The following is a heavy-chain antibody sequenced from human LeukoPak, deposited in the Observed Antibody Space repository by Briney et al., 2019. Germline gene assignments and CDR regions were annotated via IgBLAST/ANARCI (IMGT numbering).Heavy chain of an antibody. D-gene: IGHD3-9*01. CDR3: ARGEVLRYFDWLFANWFDP. CDR1: GGTFSSYA. Sequence: SVKVSCKASGGTFSSYAISWVRQAPGQGLEWMGGIIPIFGTANYAQKFQGRVTMTRNTSISTAYMELSSLRSEDTAVYYCARGEVLRYFDWLFANWFDPWGQGTLVTVSS. J-gene: IGHJ5*01. CDR2: IIPIFGTA. V-gene: IGHV1-69*05.